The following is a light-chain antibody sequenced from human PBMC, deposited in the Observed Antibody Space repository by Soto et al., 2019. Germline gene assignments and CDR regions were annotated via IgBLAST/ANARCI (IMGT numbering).Light chain of an antibody. Sequence: IHMTHAPSSLSASVLYRVTITFLASQSISSYLNWYQQKPGKAPKLLIYAASSLQSGVPSRFSGSGSETEFALTISSPQPEDVATYYCQSYYSPPFSFSAGTKVDIK. V-gene: IGKV1-39*02. CDR2: AAS. J-gene: IGKJ3*01. CDR3: QSYYSPPFS. CDR1: QSISSY.